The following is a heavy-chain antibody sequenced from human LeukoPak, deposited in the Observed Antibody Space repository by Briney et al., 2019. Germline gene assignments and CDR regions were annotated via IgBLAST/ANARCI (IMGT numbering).Heavy chain of an antibody. CDR3: ARLLGSYCSGGSCYNGNWFDP. CDR1: GGSFSGYY. D-gene: IGHD2-15*01. CDR2: INHSGST. J-gene: IGHJ5*02. V-gene: IGHV4-34*01. Sequence: SETLSLTCAVYGGSFSGYYWSWIRQPPGKGLEWIGEINHSGSTNYNPSLKSRATISVDTSKNQFSLKLSSVTAADTAMYYCARLLGSYCSGGSCYNGNWFDPWGQGTLVTVSS.